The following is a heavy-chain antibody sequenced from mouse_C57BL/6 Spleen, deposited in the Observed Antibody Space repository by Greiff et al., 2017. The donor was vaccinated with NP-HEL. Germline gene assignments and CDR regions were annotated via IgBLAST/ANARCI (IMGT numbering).Heavy chain of an antibody. V-gene: IGHV1-74*01. J-gene: IGHJ2*01. CDR1: GYTFTSYW. D-gene: IGHD1-1*01. Sequence: VQLQQPGAELVKPGASVKVSCKASGYTFTSYWMHWVKQRPGQGLEWIGSIHPSDSDTNYNQKFKGKATLTVVKSSSTAYMQLSSLTSEDSAVDYCAIWTSYYGSSYFDYWGQGTTLTVSS. CDR3: AIWTSYYGSSYFDY. CDR2: IHPSDSDT.